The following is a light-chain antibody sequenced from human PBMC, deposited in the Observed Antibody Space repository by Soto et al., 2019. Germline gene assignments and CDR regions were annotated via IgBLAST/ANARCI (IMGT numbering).Light chain of an antibody. J-gene: IGKJ3*01. CDR1: QSVFYNSNNKNY. CDR3: QQYVTTPLT. V-gene: IGKV4-1*01. CDR2: WTS. Sequence: DIVMTQSPDSLAVSLGERATINCKSSQSVFYNSNNKNYVAWFQQKPGQPPKLLIYWTSTRESGVPDRFSGSGSGTDFTLTISSLQAEDVAVYYCQQYVTTPLTFGPGTKVDIK.